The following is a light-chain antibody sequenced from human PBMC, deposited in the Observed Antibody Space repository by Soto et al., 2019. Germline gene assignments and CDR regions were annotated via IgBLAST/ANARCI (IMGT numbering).Light chain of an antibody. CDR3: EQYGSSPRT. V-gene: IGKV3-20*01. CDR2: GIS. Sequence: EVVLTQSPGTLSLSPGASATLSCRASQSISSNYFAWYQQKPGQAPRLLIYGISSRATGIPDRFSGSGSGTDFTLTISRLEPEDFAVYYCEQYGSSPRTFGQGTKVDIK. J-gene: IGKJ1*01. CDR1: QSISSNY.